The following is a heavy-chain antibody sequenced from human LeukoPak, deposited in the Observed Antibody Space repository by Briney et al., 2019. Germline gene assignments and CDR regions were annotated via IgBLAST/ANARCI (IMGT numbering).Heavy chain of an antibody. D-gene: IGHD6-19*01. CDR2: IYYSGST. CDR3: ARRAVAGRYYGMDV. CDR1: GGSISSYY. Sequence: SETLSLTCTVSGGSISSYYWSWIRQPPGKGLEWIGYIYYSGSTNYNPSLKSRVTISVDTSKNQFSLKLSSVTAADTAVYYCARRAVAGRYYGMDVRGQGTTVTVSS. J-gene: IGHJ6*02. V-gene: IGHV4-59*08.